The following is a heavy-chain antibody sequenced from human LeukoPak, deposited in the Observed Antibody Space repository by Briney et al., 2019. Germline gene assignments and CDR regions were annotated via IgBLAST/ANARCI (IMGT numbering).Heavy chain of an antibody. J-gene: IGHJ5*02. Sequence: SETLSLTCTVSGGSVSSYYWSWIRQPPGKGLEWIGYIYHSGSTYYNPPLKSRVTISVDRSKNQFSLKLSSVTAADTAVYYCASSYCGGDCYFGWFDPWGQGTLVTVSS. D-gene: IGHD2-21*02. V-gene: IGHV4-59*02. CDR1: GGSVSSYY. CDR3: ASSYCGGDCYFGWFDP. CDR2: IYHSGST.